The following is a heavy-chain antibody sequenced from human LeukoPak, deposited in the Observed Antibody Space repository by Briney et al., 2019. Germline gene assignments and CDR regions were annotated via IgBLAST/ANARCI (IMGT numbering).Heavy chain of an antibody. CDR1: GFTFGDYY. D-gene: IGHD4-17*01. V-gene: IGHV3-66*01. Sequence: GGSLRLSCAAPGFTFGDYYMSWVRQAPGKGLEWVSVIYSGGSTYYADSVKGRFTISRDNSKNTLYLQMNSLRAEDTAVYYCARGYGDSGYYYYYYMDVWGKGTTVTISS. J-gene: IGHJ6*03. CDR2: IYSGGST. CDR3: ARGYGDSGYYYYYYMDV.